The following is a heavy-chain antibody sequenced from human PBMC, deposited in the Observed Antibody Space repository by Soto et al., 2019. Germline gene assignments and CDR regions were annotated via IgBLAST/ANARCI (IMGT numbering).Heavy chain of an antibody. Sequence: PGGSLRLSCAASGFTFSSYSMNWVRQAPGKGLEWVSYISSSSSTMYYADSVKGRFTISRGNAKNSLFLHMNSLRDEDTAVYYCARDSTDADSGSYSGDYWGQGTLVTVSS. CDR2: ISSSSSTM. J-gene: IGHJ4*02. V-gene: IGHV3-48*02. CDR3: ARDSTDADSGSYSGDY. D-gene: IGHD1-26*01. CDR1: GFTFSSYS.